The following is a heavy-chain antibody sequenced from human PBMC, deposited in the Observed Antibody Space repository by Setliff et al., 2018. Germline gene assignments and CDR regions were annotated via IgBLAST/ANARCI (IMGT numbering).Heavy chain of an antibody. D-gene: IGHD1-1*01. CDR1: GGSISSISYY. CDR3: ARTGTYRYFDY. Sequence: SETLSLTCTVPGGSISSISYYWGRIRQPPGKGLEWIGTVYDSGTTYYNPSLKSRVTMFVDTSKNQFSLRLTSVTAADTAVYYCARTGTYRYFDYWGQGALVTVSS. J-gene: IGHJ4*02. CDR2: VYDSGTT. V-gene: IGHV4-39*01.